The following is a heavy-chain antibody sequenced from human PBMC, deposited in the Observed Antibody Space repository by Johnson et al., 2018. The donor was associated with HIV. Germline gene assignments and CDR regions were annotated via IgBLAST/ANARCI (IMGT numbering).Heavy chain of an antibody. CDR1: GFTFNNYG. D-gene: IGHD6-13*01. Sequence: QVQLVESGGGVVQPGRSLRLSCAASGFTFNNYGMHWVRQAPGKGLEWVAVIWHDGSNKYYADSVKGRFTISIDNSKNTLYLQMNSLRAEDTAVYYCAKDFIAAACHDAFDIWGQGTMVTVSS. J-gene: IGHJ3*02. V-gene: IGHV3-33*06. CDR2: IWHDGSNK. CDR3: AKDFIAAACHDAFDI.